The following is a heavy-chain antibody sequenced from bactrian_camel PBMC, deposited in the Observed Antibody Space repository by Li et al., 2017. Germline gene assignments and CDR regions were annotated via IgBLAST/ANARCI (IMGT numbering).Heavy chain of an antibody. V-gene: IGHV3S55*01. CDR1: GDTIGRYC. J-gene: IGHJ7*01. Sequence: HVQLVESGGGSAQTGGSLRLSCVASGDTIGRYCMGWFRQIPDREREGVAGIESDGSTSYADSVKGRFTISKDTAANTLYLQMTSLKPEDTAMYYCAGSGYRSFRLLVGGLVGLEYGMDYWGNGTQVTVS. CDR2: IESDGST. D-gene: IGHD3*01.